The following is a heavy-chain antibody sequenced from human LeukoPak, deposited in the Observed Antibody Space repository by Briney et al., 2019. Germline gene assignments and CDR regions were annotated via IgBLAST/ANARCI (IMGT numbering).Heavy chain of an antibody. CDR1: GYTFTSYG. CDR3: ARGAYCSSTSCYGYDAFDI. D-gene: IGHD2-2*01. CDR2: ISAYNGNT. Sequence: ASVKVSCKASGYTFTSYGISWVRQAPGQGLEWMGWISAYNGNTNYAQKLQGRVTMTTDTSTSTAYMELRSLRSDDTAVYYCARGAYCSSTSCYGYDAFDIWGQGTMVTVSS. V-gene: IGHV1-18*01. J-gene: IGHJ3*02.